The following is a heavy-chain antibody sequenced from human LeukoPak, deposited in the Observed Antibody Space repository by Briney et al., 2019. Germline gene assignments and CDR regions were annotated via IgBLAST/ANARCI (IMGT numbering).Heavy chain of an antibody. CDR3: EKDTVSGVVAAAMVGYFDY. J-gene: IGHJ4*02. V-gene: IGHV3-23*01. CDR1: GFTFSSYA. D-gene: IGHD2-2*01. Sequence: PGGSLRLSCAASGFTFSSYAMSWVRQAPGKGLEWVSAISGSGGSTYYADSVKGRFTISRDNSKNTPYLQMNSLRAEDTAVYYCEKDTVSGVVAAAMVGYFDYWGQGTLVTVSS. CDR2: ISGSGGST.